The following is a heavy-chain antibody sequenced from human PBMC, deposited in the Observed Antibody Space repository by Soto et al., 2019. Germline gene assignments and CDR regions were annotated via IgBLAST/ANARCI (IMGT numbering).Heavy chain of an antibody. CDR3: AREGYCSSTSCDAGIEYYSYGMDV. D-gene: IGHD2-2*01. Sequence: ASVKVSCKASGYTFTGYYMHWVRQAPGQGLEWMGWINPNSGGTNYAQKFQGWVTMTRDTSISTAYMELSRLRSDDTAVYYCAREGYCSSTSCDAGIEYYSYGMDVWGQGTTVNVAS. J-gene: IGHJ6*02. CDR2: INPNSGGT. CDR1: GYTFTGYY. V-gene: IGHV1-2*04.